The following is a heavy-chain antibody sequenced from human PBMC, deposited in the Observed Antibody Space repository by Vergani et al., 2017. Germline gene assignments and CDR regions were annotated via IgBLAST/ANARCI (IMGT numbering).Heavy chain of an antibody. V-gene: IGHV3-7*03. CDR3: ARLLRFLEWSYFDY. CDR2: IKQDGSEK. D-gene: IGHD3-3*01. Sequence: EVQLVESGGGLVQPGGSLRLSCAASGFTFSSYWMSWVRQAPGKGLEWVANIKQDGSEKYYVESVKGRFTISRDNAKNSLYLQMNSLRAEDTAVYYCARLLRFLEWSYFDYWGQGTLVTVSS. CDR1: GFTFSSYW. J-gene: IGHJ4*02.